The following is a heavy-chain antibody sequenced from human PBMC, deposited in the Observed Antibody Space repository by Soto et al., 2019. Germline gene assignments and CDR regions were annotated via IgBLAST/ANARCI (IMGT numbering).Heavy chain of an antibody. V-gene: IGHV4-34*01. D-gene: IGHD3-10*01. CDR3: ASPFMVRGVEGQVDAFDI. J-gene: IGHJ3*02. Sequence: SETLSLTCAVYGGSFSGYYWSWIRQPPGKGLEWIGEINHSGSTNYNPSLKSRVTISVDTSKNQFSLKLSSVTAADTAVYYCASPFMVRGVEGQVDAFDIWGQGTMVTVSS. CDR2: INHSGST. CDR1: GGSFSGYY.